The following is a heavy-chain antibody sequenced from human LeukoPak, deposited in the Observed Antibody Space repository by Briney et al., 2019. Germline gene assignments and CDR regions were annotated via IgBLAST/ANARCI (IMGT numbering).Heavy chain of an antibody. CDR3: ARDPHINYYYYMDV. V-gene: IGHV3-48*01. CDR2: ISSSSSTI. D-gene: IGHD7-27*01. J-gene: IGHJ6*03. Sequence: YPGGSLRLSCAASGFTFSSYSMNWVRQAPGKGLEWVSYISSSSSTIYYADSVKGRFTISRDNAKNSLYLQMNSLRAEDMAVYYCARDPHINYYYYMDVWGKGTTVTVSS. CDR1: GFTFSSYS.